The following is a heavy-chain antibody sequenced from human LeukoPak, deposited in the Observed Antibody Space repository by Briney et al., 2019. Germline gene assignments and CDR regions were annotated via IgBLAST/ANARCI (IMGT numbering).Heavy chain of an antibody. V-gene: IGHV3-30*03. Sequence: GGSLRLSCAASGFSFSSYGMHWVRQAPGKGLEWVADIAHDGSNKKYVDSVKGRATISRDNSQNTLYLQMSSLRVEDTAVYFCARDAGASLLVRGHFDSWGQGTLVTVSS. CDR2: IAHDGSNK. CDR1: GFSFSSYG. CDR3: ARDAGASLLVRGHFDS. J-gene: IGHJ4*02. D-gene: IGHD6-6*01.